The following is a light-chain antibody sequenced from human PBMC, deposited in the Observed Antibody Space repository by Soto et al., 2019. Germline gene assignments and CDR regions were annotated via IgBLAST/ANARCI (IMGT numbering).Light chain of an antibody. J-gene: IGKJ2*01. Sequence: EIVMTQSPATLSVSPGERATLYCQASQRISPNLAWYQQKPGQAPRLLIYGASTRATGIPARFSGSGSGTEFTPTISGLQSEDFALYYCQQYNIWPPYTFGQGTKVDIK. CDR1: QRISPN. CDR3: QQYNIWPPYT. CDR2: GAS. V-gene: IGKV3-15*01.